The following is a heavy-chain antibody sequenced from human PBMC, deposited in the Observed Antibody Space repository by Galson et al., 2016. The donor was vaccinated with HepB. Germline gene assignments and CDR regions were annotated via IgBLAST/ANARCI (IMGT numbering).Heavy chain of an antibody. V-gene: IGHV1-2*02. Sequence: SVKVSCKASGYTFSDYYLHWVRQAPGQGLEWMGWINPNSGNTDSAQKFQGRVTMTRDTSISTAYLELFLLTSDDTAVYFCARVRPGAAAWKPFDPWGQGTLVTVS. CDR1: GYTFSDYY. CDR3: ARVRPGAAAWKPFDP. CDR2: INPNSGNT. J-gene: IGHJ5*02. D-gene: IGHD6-13*01.